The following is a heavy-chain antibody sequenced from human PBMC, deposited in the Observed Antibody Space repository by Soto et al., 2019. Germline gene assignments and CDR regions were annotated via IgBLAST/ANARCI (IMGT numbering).Heavy chain of an antibody. CDR3: ARGLFPFDY. D-gene: IGHD2-21*01. Sequence: ASVQVSCQASGSTFSSYAMHWVRQAPGQRLEWMGWINAGNGNTKYSQKFQGRVTITRDTSASTAYMELRSLRSEDTAVYYCARGLFPFDYWGQGTLVTVSS. CDR2: INAGNGNT. V-gene: IGHV1-3*01. CDR1: GSTFSSYA. J-gene: IGHJ4*02.